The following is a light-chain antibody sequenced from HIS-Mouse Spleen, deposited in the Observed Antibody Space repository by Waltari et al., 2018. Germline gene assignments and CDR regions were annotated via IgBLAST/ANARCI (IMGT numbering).Light chain of an antibody. V-gene: IGLV2-8*01. J-gene: IGLJ2*01. CDR1: TSAVGGFNY. Sequence: QSALTQPPSASGSPGQSVPIPCPGTTSAVGGFNYVSGYQQHPGKAPKLMIYEVSKRPSGVPDRFSGSKSGNTASLTVSGLQAEDEADYYCSSYAGSNNFVVFGGGTKLTVL. CDR3: SSYAGSNNFVV. CDR2: EVS.